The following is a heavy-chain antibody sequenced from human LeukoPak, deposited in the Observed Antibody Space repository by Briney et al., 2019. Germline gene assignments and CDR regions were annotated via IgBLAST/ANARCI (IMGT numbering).Heavy chain of an antibody. D-gene: IGHD3-16*01. J-gene: IGHJ3*02. CDR1: GYTFNRYG. CDR3: AKDRVGAPPGDWEYLGASNCFDI. V-gene: IGHV1-18*01. Sequence: GASVKVSCKASGYTFNRYGVNWVRQAPGQGLEWMGWIGTYNGNTNLAQKFEGRVTMTTDTATSTAYMELKSLRLDDTAVYYCAKDRVGAPPGDWEYLGASNCFDIWGQGTMVSVSS. CDR2: IGTYNGNT.